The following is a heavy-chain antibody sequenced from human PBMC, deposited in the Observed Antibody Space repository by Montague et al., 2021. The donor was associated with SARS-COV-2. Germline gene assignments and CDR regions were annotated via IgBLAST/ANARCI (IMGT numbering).Heavy chain of an antibody. Sequence: SETLSLTCTVSSGSISNDIYYWGWIRQPPGKGLEWIGGFRYGGTSYYNPSLKSRVTISIDTSKNQCSLKLTAVTAADTAVYFCARQDIQLRFDLWGRGTLVTVSS. D-gene: IGHD1-1*01. CDR1: SGSISNDIYY. CDR3: ARQDIQLRFDL. J-gene: IGHJ2*01. V-gene: IGHV4-39*01. CDR2: FRYGGTS.